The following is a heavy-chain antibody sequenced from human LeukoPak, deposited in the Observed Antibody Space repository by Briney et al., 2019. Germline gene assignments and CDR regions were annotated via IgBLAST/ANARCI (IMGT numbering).Heavy chain of an antibody. CDR3: ARGGPIAGSFFDY. D-gene: IGHD6-13*01. V-gene: IGHV4-34*01. CDR1: GGSFSGYY. J-gene: IGHJ4*02. Sequence: SETLSLTCAVYGGSFSGYYWSWIRQPPGKGLEWIGEINHSGSTNYNPSLKSRVTISVDTSKNQFSLKLSSVTAADTAVYYCARGGPIAGSFFDYRGQGTLVTVSS. CDR2: INHSGST.